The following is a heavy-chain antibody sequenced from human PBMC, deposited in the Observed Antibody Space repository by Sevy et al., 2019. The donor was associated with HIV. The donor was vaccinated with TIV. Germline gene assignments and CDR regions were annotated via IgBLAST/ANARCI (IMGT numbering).Heavy chain of an antibody. J-gene: IGHJ4*01. CDR2: IHYTGRT. Sequence: SESLSLTCTVSGDSITTYYWGWIRQPPGKGLEWIGYIHYTGRTNCNPSLKSRITISGDTSKNEFSLRLTSVTAADTALYYCARYHCPCGICQGFDYWGQGILVTVSS. CDR1: GDSITTYY. D-gene: IGHD2-8*02. V-gene: IGHV4-59*12. CDR3: ARYHCPCGICQGFDY.